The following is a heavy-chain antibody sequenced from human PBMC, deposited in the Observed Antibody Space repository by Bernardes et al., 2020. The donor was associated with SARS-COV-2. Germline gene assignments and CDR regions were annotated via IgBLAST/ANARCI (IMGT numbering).Heavy chain of an antibody. CDR1: GFTFSSSW. CDR2: INTDGSST. D-gene: IGHD2-8*01. V-gene: IGHV3-74*01. Sequence: VGSLRLSCAASGFTFSSSWLHWVRQAPGKGLVWVSRINTDGSSTSYADSVKGRFTISRDNAKNTLFLQMSSLRAEDTAVYYCARDLGYCTNGVCSPWGQGTLVTVSS. CDR3: ARDLGYCTNGVCSP. J-gene: IGHJ5*02.